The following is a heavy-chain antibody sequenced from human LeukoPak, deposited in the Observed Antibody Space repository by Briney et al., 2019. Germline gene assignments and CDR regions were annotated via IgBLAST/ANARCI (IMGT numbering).Heavy chain of an antibody. Sequence: PSETLSLPCTVSGYSLSSGYYRGWIRQPPGTGLEWIGRTYHSGSTYYNPSLKTRVTISVETYEDQFSLKLRSVTAGDAAVYFFARDHGGRFPYNWFDPWGQGTLVTVSS. CDR2: TYHSGST. D-gene: IGHD3-3*01. J-gene: IGHJ5*02. V-gene: IGHV4-38-2*02. CDR3: ARDHGGRFPYNWFDP. CDR1: GYSLSSGYY.